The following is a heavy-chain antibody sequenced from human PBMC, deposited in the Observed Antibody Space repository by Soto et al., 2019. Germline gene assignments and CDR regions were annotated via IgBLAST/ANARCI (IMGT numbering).Heavy chain of an antibody. D-gene: IGHD6-19*01. CDR3: ARLSIAVAGKVDYYYGMDV. Sequence: SVKVSCKASGGTFSSYAISWVRQAPGQGLEWMGGIIPIFGTANYAQKFQGRVTITADESTSTAYMELSSLRSEDTAVYYCARLSIAVAGKVDYYYGMDVWGQGTKVTVSS. CDR2: IIPIFGTA. J-gene: IGHJ6*02. CDR1: GGTFSSYA. V-gene: IGHV1-69*13.